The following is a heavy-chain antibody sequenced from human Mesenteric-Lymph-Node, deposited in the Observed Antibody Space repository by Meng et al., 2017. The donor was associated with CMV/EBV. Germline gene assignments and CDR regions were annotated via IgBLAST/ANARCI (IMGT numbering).Heavy chain of an antibody. J-gene: IGHJ4*02. CDR2: IGYDGSDK. D-gene: IGHD2-2*01. CDR3: ARDPWGEVPAAIDY. V-gene: IGHV3-30-3*01. CDR1: GFIFSKYV. Sequence: GGSLRLSCAASGFIFSKYVMHWVRQAPGKGLEWMALIGYDGSDKYYSDSVKGRFTISKDNSKNTLYLQMNSLRDEDTAVYYCARDPWGEVPAAIDYWGLGTLVTVSS.